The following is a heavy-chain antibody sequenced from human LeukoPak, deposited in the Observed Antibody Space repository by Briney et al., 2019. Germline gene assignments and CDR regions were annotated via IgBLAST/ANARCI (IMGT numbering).Heavy chain of an antibody. D-gene: IGHD3-22*01. CDR2: INSDGSST. V-gene: IGHV3-74*01. J-gene: IGHJ4*02. Sequence: PGGSLRLSCAASGFTFSSYWMHWVRQAPGKGLVWVSRINSDGSSTRYADSVKGRFTISRDNAKNTLYLQMNSLRAEDTAVYYCAKRGPYYDSSGIDYWGQGTLVTVSS. CDR3: AKRGPYYDSSGIDY. CDR1: GFTFSSYW.